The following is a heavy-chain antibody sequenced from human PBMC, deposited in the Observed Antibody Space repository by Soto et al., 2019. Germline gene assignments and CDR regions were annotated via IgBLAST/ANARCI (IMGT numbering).Heavy chain of an antibody. V-gene: IGHV1-24*01. J-gene: IGHJ4*02. D-gene: IGHD5-12*01. CDR3: ATGVNPYGWLRY. Sequence: ASVKVSCKVSGYTLTELSMHWVRQAPGKGLEWMGGFDPEDGETIYAQKFQGRVTMTEDTSTDTAYMELSSLRSEDTAVYYCATGVNPYGWLRYWGQGTLVTVSS. CDR1: GYTLTELS. CDR2: FDPEDGET.